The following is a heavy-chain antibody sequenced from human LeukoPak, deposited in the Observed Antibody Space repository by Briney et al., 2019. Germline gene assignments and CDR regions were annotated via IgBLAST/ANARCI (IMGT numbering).Heavy chain of an antibody. CDR1: GGSISSGSYY. Sequence: TSQTLSLTCTVSGGSISSGSYYWSWIRQPAGKGLEWIGRIYTSGSTNYNPSLKSRVTISVDTSKNQFSLKLSSVTAADTAVYYCARVHRYCTNGVCYDRPGYYFDYWGQGTLVTVSS. V-gene: IGHV4-61*02. CDR2: IYTSGST. CDR3: ARVHRYCTNGVCYDRPGYYFDY. J-gene: IGHJ4*02. D-gene: IGHD2-8*01.